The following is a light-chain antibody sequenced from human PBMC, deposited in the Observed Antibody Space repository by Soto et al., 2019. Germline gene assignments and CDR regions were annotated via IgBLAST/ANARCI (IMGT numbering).Light chain of an antibody. V-gene: IGLV1-40*01. Sequence: QSVLTQPPSVSGAPGQRVTISCTGSSANIGAGYHVHWYQQLPGTAPKLLIFDNNNRPSGLPDRFSGSKSGTSASLAITGLQAEDEADYYCKSYHSSLSGSEVFGGGTKDTVL. CDR1: SANIGAGYH. CDR3: KSYHSSLSGSEV. CDR2: DNN. J-gene: IGLJ2*01.